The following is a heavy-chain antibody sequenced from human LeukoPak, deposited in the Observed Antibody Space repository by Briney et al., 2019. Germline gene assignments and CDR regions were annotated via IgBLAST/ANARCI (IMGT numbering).Heavy chain of an antibody. CDR3: AKVYSSGWFDAFDI. V-gene: IGHV3-23*01. CDR2: ISGSGGTT. CDR1: GFTFSSYA. J-gene: IGHJ3*02. Sequence: GGSLRLSCAASGFTFSSYAMNWVRQAPGKGLEWVSGISGSGGTTYYADSVKGRFTTSRDNAKNTLHLQMNSLRAEDTAVYYCAKVYSSGWFDAFDIWGQGTMVTVSS. D-gene: IGHD6-19*01.